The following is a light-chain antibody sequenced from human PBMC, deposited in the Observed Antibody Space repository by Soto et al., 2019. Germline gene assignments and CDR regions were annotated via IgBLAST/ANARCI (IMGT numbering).Light chain of an antibody. CDR2: EVT. CDR1: SSDVADYKY. CDR3: SSYTTNNTLV. J-gene: IGLJ1*01. Sequence: QSALTQPASVSGSPGQSITISCTGTSSDVADYKYVPWYQQHPGKAPKALIAEVTKRPSGVSDRFSGSKSGNTASLTISGLQAEDEADYYCSSYTTNNTLVFGTGTKLTVL. V-gene: IGLV2-14*01.